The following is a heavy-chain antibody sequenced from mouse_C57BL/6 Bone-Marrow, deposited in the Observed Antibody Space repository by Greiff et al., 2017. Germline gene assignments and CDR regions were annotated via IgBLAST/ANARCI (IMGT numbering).Heavy chain of an antibody. J-gene: IGHJ2*01. CDR1: GFTFSSYA. Sequence: EVMLVESGEGLVKPGGSLKLSCAASGFTFSSYAMSWVRQTPEKRLEWVAYISSGGDYIYYADTVKGRFTISRDNARNTLYLQMSSLKSEDTAMYYCTREGAYYYGQGYFDYWGQGTTLTVSS. D-gene: IGHD1-1*01. V-gene: IGHV5-9-1*02. CDR2: ISSGGDYI. CDR3: TREGAYYYGQGYFDY.